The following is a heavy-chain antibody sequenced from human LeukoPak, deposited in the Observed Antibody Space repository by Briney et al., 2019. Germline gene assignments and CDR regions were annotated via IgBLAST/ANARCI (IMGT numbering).Heavy chain of an antibody. CDR3: ASTLTGYSSSWYLRNNWFDP. D-gene: IGHD6-13*01. J-gene: IGHJ5*02. CDR2: MNPNSGNT. CDR1: GYTFTSYD. Sequence: RASVKVSCKASGYTFTSYDINWVRQAPGQGLEWMGWMNPNSGNTGYAQKFQGRVTMTRNTSISTAYMELSSLRSEDTAVYYCASTLTGYSSSWYLRNNWFDPWGQGTLVTVSS. V-gene: IGHV1-8*01.